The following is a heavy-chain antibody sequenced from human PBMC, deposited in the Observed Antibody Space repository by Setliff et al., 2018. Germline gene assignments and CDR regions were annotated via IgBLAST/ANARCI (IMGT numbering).Heavy chain of an antibody. Sequence: SETLSLTCAVYGGSFSGYYWSWIRQPPGKGLEWIGEINHSGSTNYNPSLKSRVTISVDTSKNQFSPKLSSVTAADTAVYYCTRGPDGYTYQGAFDIWGQGTMVTVSS. D-gene: IGHD5-12*01. CDR1: GGSFSGYY. CDR3: TRGPDGYTYQGAFDI. J-gene: IGHJ3*02. CDR2: INHSGST. V-gene: IGHV4-34*01.